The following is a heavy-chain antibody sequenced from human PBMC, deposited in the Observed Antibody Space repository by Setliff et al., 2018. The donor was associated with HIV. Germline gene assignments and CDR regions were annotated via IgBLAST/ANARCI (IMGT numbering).Heavy chain of an antibody. V-gene: IGHV4-39*01. J-gene: IGHJ4*02. Sequence: SETLSLTCTVSDGSITTDNYFWGWIRQPPGKGLEWIGSIYYTGNTYSNSSLKSRVSMSVDTSKKQISLRLHSVTAADTAVYYCARHVGYSSSSLDYWGQGTLVTVSS. CDR2: IYYTGNT. D-gene: IGHD6-6*01. CDR3: ARHVGYSSSSLDY. CDR1: DGSITTDNYF.